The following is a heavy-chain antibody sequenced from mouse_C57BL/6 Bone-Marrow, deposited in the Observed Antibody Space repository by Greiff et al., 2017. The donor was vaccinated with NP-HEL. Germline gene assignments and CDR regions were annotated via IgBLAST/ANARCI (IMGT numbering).Heavy chain of an antibody. Sequence: DVQLQESGPELVKPGASVKIPCKASGYTFTDYNMDWVKQSHGKSLEWIGDINPNNGGTIYNQKFKGKATLTVDKSSSTAYMELRSLTSEDTAVYYCARWGSSSYWYFDVWGTGTTVTVSS. CDR1: GYTFTDYN. V-gene: IGHV1-18*01. CDR2: INPNNGGT. D-gene: IGHD1-1*01. J-gene: IGHJ1*03. CDR3: ARWGSSSYWYFDV.